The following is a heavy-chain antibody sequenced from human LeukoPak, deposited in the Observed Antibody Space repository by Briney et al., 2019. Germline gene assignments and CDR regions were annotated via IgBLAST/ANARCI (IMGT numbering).Heavy chain of an antibody. V-gene: IGHV4-4*07. CDR1: GTSLSTFH. CDR3: ARKDGDY. Sequence: SETLSLACTVSGTSLSTFHWTWIRQPAGQRLEWIGLFYFTGTATLNPSLRSRVAMSVDLAKNQLFLKLASMTAADTAMYHCARKDGDYWGQGTLVGVSS. J-gene: IGHJ4*02. CDR2: FYFTGTA.